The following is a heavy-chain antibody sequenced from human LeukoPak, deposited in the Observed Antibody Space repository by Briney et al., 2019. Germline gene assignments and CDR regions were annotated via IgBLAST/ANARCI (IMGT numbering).Heavy chain of an antibody. CDR2: IYTSGST. CDR1: GGSISSYY. J-gene: IGHJ4*02. CDR3: ARENSGSYREFDY. Sequence: SETLSLTCTVSGGSISSYYWSWIRQPSGKGLEWIGRIYTSGSTNYNASLKSRVSMSVDTSKNQFSLKLSSVTAADTAVFYCARENSGSYREFDYWGQGTLVTVSS. D-gene: IGHD1-26*01. V-gene: IGHV4-4*07.